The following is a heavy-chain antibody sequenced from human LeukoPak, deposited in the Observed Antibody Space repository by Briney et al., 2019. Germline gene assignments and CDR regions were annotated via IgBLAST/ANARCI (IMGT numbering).Heavy chain of an antibody. CDR2: ISSSGSSI. CDR3: ARLTQGYTYGYVDY. CDR1: GFTFSDYY. D-gene: IGHD5-18*01. J-gene: IGHJ4*02. V-gene: IGHV3-11*04. Sequence: GGSLRLSCTASGFTFSDYYMTWIRQAPGKGLEWVSYISSSGSSINYADSVMGRFTISRDNSMNTLYLQMNSLRAEDTAVYFCARLTQGYTYGYVDYWGQGTLVIVSS.